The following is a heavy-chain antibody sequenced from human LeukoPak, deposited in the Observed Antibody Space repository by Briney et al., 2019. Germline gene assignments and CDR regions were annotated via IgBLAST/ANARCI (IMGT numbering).Heavy chain of an antibody. CDR2: IKHDRDEK. CDR3: AKDKNWNVCDY. J-gene: IGHJ4*02. V-gene: IGHV3-7*01. Sequence: PGGSLRLSCVASGFMFSESWMNWVRQAPGKGLEWVANIKHDRDEKHYADSVKGRFTISRDNANNFLYLQMNSLRAEDTAVYYCAKDKNWNVCDYWGRGTLVTVSS. CDR1: GFMFSESW. D-gene: IGHD1-1*01.